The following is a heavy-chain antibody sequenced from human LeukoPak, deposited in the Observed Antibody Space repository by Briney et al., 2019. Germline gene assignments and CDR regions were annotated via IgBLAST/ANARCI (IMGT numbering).Heavy chain of an antibody. D-gene: IGHD1-26*01. V-gene: IGHV5-51*01. J-gene: IGHJ3*02. CDR2: IYPGDSDT. CDR1: GYSFSSYW. Sequence: GEALKISCKGSGYSFSSYWIAWVRQMPEKGLEWMGIIYPGDSDTRYSPSFQGQVTISADKSISTAYLQWSSLKASDTAMYYCARRSIVGATAGAFDIWGQGSMVTVSS. CDR3: ARRSIVGATAGAFDI.